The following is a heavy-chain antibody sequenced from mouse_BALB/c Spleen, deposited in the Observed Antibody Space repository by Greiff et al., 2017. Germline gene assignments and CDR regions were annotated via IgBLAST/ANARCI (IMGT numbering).Heavy chain of an antibody. CDR1: GHAFSSYW. D-gene: IGHD1-1*01. V-gene: IGHV1-80*01. J-gene: IGHJ3*01. Sequence: QVQLQQSGAELVRPGSSVKISCKASGHAFSSYWMNWVKQRPGQGLEWIGQIYPGDGDTNYNGKFKGKATLTADKSSSTAYMQLSSLTSEDSAVYFCASSRYGRAWFAYWGQGTLVTVSA. CDR2: IYPGDGDT. CDR3: ASSRYGRAWFAY.